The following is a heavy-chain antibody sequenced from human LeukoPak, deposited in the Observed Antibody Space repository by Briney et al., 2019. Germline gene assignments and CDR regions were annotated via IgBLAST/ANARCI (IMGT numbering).Heavy chain of an antibody. Sequence: GGSLRLSCAASGFTVSSYAMSWVRQAPGKGLEWVSAISGSGGSTYYADSVKGRFTISRDNSKNTLYLQMISLRAEDTAVYYCAKDLLDGSGPYAFDIWGQGTMVTVSS. V-gene: IGHV3-23*01. CDR2: ISGSGGST. CDR3: AKDLLDGSGPYAFDI. CDR1: GFTVSSYA. D-gene: IGHD3-10*01. J-gene: IGHJ3*02.